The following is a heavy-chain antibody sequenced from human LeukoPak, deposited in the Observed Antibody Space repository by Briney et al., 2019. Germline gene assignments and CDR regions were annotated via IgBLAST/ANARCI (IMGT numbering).Heavy chain of an antibody. J-gene: IGHJ4*02. Sequence: GGSLRLSCAASGFTSSDYTMNWVRQSPGKGLEWVSGISVSDDSTYYADPVKGRFTISRDKSNNMLHLQMNSLRAEDTAVYYCARDRYCVSTNCPYDFWGQGTPVTVSS. D-gene: IGHD2-2*01. CDR1: GFTSSDYT. CDR2: ISVSDDST. V-gene: IGHV3-23*01. CDR3: ARDRYCVSTNCPYDF.